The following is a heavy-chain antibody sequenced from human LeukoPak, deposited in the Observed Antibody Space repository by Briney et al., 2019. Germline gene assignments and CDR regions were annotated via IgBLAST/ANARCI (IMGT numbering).Heavy chain of an antibody. Sequence: PGGSLRLSCAASGFTFSDYTMNWLRQAPGKGLEWVSYISSTSSTIYYADSVKGRFTISRDNAKNTLYLQMNRLRAEDTAVYYCARGLEGDYWGQGTLVTVSS. CDR1: GFTFSDYT. CDR3: ARGLEGDY. J-gene: IGHJ4*02. D-gene: IGHD1-1*01. V-gene: IGHV3-48*01. CDR2: ISSTSSTI.